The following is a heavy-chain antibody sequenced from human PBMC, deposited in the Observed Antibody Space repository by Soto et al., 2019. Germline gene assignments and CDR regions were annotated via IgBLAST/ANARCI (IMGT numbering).Heavy chain of an antibody. CDR3: ATYTAFAKYYFDY. Sequence: SETLSLTCTVSGFSITTNGYSWSWIRQPPGKGLEWIGYIYPSGTIFYNPSLNSRVTISADTSNNQFSLKLTSVTAADTAVYFCATYTAFAKYYFDYWGRGTLVTVSS. CDR1: GFSITTNGYS. V-gene: IGHV4-30-2*01. D-gene: IGHD3-16*01. CDR2: IYPSGTI. J-gene: IGHJ4*02.